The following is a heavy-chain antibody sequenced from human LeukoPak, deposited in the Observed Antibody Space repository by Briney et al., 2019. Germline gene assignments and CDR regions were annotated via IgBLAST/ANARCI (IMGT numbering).Heavy chain of an antibody. CDR2: ISYDGSNK. CDR3: ARRGIVVVMWDY. J-gene: IGHJ4*02. D-gene: IGHD3-22*01. V-gene: IGHV3-30*04. Sequence: GSLRLSCAASGFTFSSYAMHWVRQAPGQGLEWVAVISYDGSNKYYADSVKGRFTISRDNSKNTLYLQMNSLRAEDTAVYYCARRGIVVVMWDYWGQGTLVTVSS. CDR1: GFTFSSYA.